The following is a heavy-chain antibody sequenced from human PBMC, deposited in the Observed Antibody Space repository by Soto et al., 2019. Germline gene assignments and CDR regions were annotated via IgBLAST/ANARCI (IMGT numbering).Heavy chain of an antibody. CDR1: GFTFSSYD. CDR3: AKDKLGTTWFDP. V-gene: IGHV3-23*01. J-gene: IGHJ5*02. D-gene: IGHD1-7*01. CDR2: ISGSGGST. Sequence: GGSLRLSCAASGFTFSSYDMSWVRQAPGKGLEWVSAISGSGGSTYYADSVKGRFTISRDNSKNTLYLQMNSLRAEDTAVYYCAKDKLGTTWFDPWGQGALVTVSS.